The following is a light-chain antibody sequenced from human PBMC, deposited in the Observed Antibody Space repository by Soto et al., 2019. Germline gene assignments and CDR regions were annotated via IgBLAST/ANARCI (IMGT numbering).Light chain of an antibody. CDR1: QSVSSTY. V-gene: IGKV3-20*01. Sequence: DIVLTQSPGTLSLSPGERATLSCRASQSVSSTYLAWYQQKPGQAPRLLIFAASNRATGIPDRFSCSGSGTDFTLTISSLEPEDFALYYCQHYGSSPPWTFGQGTKVEVK. CDR2: AAS. CDR3: QHYGSSPPWT. J-gene: IGKJ1*01.